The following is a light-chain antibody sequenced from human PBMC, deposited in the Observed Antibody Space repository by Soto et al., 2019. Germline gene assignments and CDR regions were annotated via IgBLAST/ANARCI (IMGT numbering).Light chain of an antibody. CDR3: QQYGSSPYT. CDR2: GAS. CDR1: QSVSSSY. J-gene: IGKJ2*01. V-gene: IGKV3-20*01. Sequence: EIVLTQSPGTLSLSPGERATLSCRASQSVSSSYLAWYQQKPGQAPRLLIYGASSRATGIPDRFSGSGPGTDFTLTISRLEPEDFAVYYCQQYGSSPYTFGQGTKLAIK.